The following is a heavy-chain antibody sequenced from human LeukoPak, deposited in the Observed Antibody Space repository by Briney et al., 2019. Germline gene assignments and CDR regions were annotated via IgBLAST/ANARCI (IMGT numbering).Heavy chain of an antibody. D-gene: IGHD1-1*01. CDR3: ARGTKGGHLDY. Sequence: GGSLRLSCAASGFTVSSNYMSWVRQAPGKGLEWVSVIYSGGSTYYADSVKGRFTISRDNSKNTLYLQMNSLRAVDTAVYYCARGTKGGHLDYWGQGTLVTVSS. CDR2: IYSGGST. CDR1: GFTVSSNY. J-gene: IGHJ4*02. V-gene: IGHV3-53*01.